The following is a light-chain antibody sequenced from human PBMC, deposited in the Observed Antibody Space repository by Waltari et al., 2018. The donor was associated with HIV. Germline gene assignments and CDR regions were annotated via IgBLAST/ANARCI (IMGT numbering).Light chain of an antibody. Sequence: QSALTQPPSASGSPGPSVTISSTGTSSDVGGYNYVSWYPQPPGKAPKLMIYEVSKRPSGVPERFSGSKSGNTASLTVSGLQAEDEADYYCSSYAGSNKFVVFGGGTKLTVL. CDR2: EVS. CDR3: SSYAGSNKFVV. CDR1: SSDVGGYNY. J-gene: IGLJ2*01. V-gene: IGLV2-8*01.